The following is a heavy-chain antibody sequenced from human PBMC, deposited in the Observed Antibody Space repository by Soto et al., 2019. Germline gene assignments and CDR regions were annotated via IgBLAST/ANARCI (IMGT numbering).Heavy chain of an antibody. J-gene: IGHJ4*02. CDR3: ASEVAVGLFDY. Sequence: EVQILESGGGLIQPGESLRLSCAASGFTFSTYTMSWVRQAPEKGLEWVSSISASGGSTYYADSVKGRXTIXRDNXXXXXXXXXXXXXXXXXXXYXXASEVAVGLFDYWGQGTLVTVSS. CDR1: GFTFSTYT. D-gene: IGHD6-19*01. CDR2: ISASGGST. V-gene: IGHV3-23*01.